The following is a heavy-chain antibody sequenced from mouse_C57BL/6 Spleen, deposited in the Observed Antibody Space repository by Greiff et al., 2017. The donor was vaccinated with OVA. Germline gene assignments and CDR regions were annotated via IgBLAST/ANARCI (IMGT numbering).Heavy chain of an antibody. CDR1: GYAFSSSW. CDR3: ARGDKEGAMDY. J-gene: IGHJ4*01. Sequence: QVQLQQSGPELVKPGASVKISCKASGYAFSSSWMNWVKQRPGKGLEWIGRIYPGDGDTNYNGKFKGKATLTADKSSSTAYMQLSSLTSEDSAVYFCARGDKEGAMDYWGQGTSVTVSS. CDR2: IYPGDGDT. D-gene: IGHD2-13*01. V-gene: IGHV1-82*01.